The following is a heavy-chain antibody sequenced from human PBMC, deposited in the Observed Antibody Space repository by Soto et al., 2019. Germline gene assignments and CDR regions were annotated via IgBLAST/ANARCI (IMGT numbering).Heavy chain of an antibody. V-gene: IGHV3-23*01. CDR2: MRGGGRST. D-gene: IGHD6-13*01. Sequence: EVQLLESGGGLVQPGGSLRLSCAASGFTFSSYAMSWFRQAPGKGLWLVSAMRGGGRSTDYADAVKGLFTISSDNSKNPLYLQMNSRRAEDTAVYYCANGGPQEQLVYHHLGYWGQGTPVNVSS. CDR1: GFTFSSYA. CDR3: ANGGPQEQLVYHHLGY. J-gene: IGHJ4*02.